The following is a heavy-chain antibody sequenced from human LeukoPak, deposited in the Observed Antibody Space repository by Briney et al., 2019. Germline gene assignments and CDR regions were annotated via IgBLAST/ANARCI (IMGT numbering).Heavy chain of an antibody. CDR3: ARDQLVNWSWGDGYNSYMDV. Sequence: ASVKVSCKASGYTFINYGITWVRQAPRQGLERMGWIRAYNGDTNYAQKLQGRVTMTTDKSTSTAYMEVRSLISDDTAVYYCARDQLVNWSWGDGYNSYMDVWGNGTTVTVSS. J-gene: IGHJ6*03. V-gene: IGHV1-18*01. CDR2: IRAYNGDT. CDR1: GYTFINYG. D-gene: IGHD5-24*01.